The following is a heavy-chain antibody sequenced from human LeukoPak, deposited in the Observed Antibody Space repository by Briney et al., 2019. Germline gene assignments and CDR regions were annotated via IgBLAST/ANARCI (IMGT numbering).Heavy chain of an antibody. V-gene: IGHV3-64*01. CDR1: GFTFTTYA. D-gene: IGHD3-22*01. CDR3: ARVRSGYFRAPDSDY. Sequence: GGSLRLSCAASGFTFTTYAMHWVRQAPGKGLEYVSSISNDGDNTYYANSVRGRFTISRDNSKNTLYLQLGSLRAEDMAVYYCARVRSGYFRAPDSDYWGQGTLVTVSS. J-gene: IGHJ4*02. CDR2: ISNDGDNT.